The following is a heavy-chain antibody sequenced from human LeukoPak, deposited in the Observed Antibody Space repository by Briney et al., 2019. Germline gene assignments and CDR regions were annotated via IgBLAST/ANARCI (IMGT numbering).Heavy chain of an antibody. CDR3: ARAGPAYSSGWYEGEYYFDY. CDR2: ICTAGDP. Sequence: GGSLRLSCAASGFTFSSYDMHWVRQATGKGLEWVSAICTAGDPYYPGSVKGRFTISRENAKNSLYPQMNSLRAGDTAVYYCARAGPAYSSGWYEGEYYFDYWGQGTLVTVSS. D-gene: IGHD6-19*01. J-gene: IGHJ4*02. CDR1: GFTFSSYD. V-gene: IGHV3-13*05.